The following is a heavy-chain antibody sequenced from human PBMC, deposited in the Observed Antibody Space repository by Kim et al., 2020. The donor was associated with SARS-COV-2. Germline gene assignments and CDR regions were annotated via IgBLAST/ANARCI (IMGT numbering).Heavy chain of an antibody. CDR1: GGSISSYY. CDR2: IYYSGST. Sequence: SETLSLTCTVSGGSISSYYWSWIRQPPGKGLEWIGYIYYSGSTNYNPSLKSRVTISVDTSKNQFSLKLSSVTAADTAVYYCARVEMTETNWFDPWGQGTLVTVSS. CDR3: ARVEMTETNWFDP. J-gene: IGHJ5*02. V-gene: IGHV4-59*01.